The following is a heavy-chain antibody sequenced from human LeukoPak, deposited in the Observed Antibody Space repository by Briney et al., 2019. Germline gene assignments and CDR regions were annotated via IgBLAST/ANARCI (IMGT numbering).Heavy chain of an antibody. CDR3: ARAPTKNTRFLEWLYRGDWYFDL. CDR2: ISSSSSYI. D-gene: IGHD3-3*01. V-gene: IGHV3-21*04. J-gene: IGHJ2*01. CDR1: GFTFSSYS. Sequence: PGGSLRLSCAASGFTFSSYSMNWVRQAPGKGLEWVSSISSSSSYIYYADSVKGRFTISRDNAKNSLYLQMNSLRAEDTAVYYCARAPTKNTRFLEWLYRGDWYFDLWGRGTLVTVSS.